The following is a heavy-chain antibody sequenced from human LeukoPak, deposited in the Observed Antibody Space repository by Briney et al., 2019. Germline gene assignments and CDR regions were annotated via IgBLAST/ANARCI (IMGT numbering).Heavy chain of an antibody. CDR3: ARVGFVGFDP. Sequence: ASVKVSCKASGYTFTTYTMHWVRQAPGQRLEWMGWINAGNGNTKSSQKFQGRVTITADESTSTAYMELSSLRSEDTAVYHCARVGFVGFDPWGQGTLVTVSS. V-gene: IGHV1-3*01. D-gene: IGHD3-10*01. CDR2: INAGNGNT. CDR1: GYTFTTYT. J-gene: IGHJ5*02.